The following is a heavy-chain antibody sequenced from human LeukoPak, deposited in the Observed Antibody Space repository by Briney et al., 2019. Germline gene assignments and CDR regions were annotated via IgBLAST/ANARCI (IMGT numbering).Heavy chain of an antibody. J-gene: IGHJ6*02. D-gene: IGHD6-13*01. CDR1: GFTFSSYA. CDR2: ISGSGGST. Sequence: GGSLRLSCAASGFTFSSYAMSWVRQAPGKGLEWASAISGSGGSTYYADSVKGRFTISRDNSKNTLYLQMNSLRAEDTAVYYCAKSQLANYYYGMDVLGQGTTVTVSS. CDR3: AKSQLANYYYGMDV. V-gene: IGHV3-23*01.